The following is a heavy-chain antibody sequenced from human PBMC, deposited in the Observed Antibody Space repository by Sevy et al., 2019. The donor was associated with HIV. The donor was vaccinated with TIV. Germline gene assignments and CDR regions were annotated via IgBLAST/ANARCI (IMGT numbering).Heavy chain of an antibody. V-gene: IGHV4-38-2*02. CDR3: ANFGRLLIINGDAFDV. CDR1: GYSISSGYL. D-gene: IGHD3-9*01. CDR2: VDHTGNT. Sequence: SETLSLTCTVSGYSISSGYLWGWIRQPPGKGLEWIGSVDHTGNTYYNPSLNSRVTTSVDTSKNQFSLRLSSVTAADTAVYYCANFGRLLIINGDAFDVWGQGTMVTVSS. J-gene: IGHJ3*01.